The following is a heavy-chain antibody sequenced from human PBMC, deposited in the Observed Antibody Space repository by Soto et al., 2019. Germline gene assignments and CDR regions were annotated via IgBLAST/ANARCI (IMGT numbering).Heavy chain of an antibody. V-gene: IGHV7-4-1*01. J-gene: IGHJ5*02. D-gene: IGHD3-10*01. CDR3: ARGTMVRGVRRFDP. CDR1: GYTFTSYA. Sequence: QVQLVQSGSELKKPGASVKVSCKASGYTFTSYAMNWVRQAPGQGLEWMGWINTNTGNPTYAQGFTGRFVFSLDTSVSTGYLPICSLKADDTAVYYCARGTMVRGVRRFDPWGQGTLVTVSS. CDR2: INTNTGNP.